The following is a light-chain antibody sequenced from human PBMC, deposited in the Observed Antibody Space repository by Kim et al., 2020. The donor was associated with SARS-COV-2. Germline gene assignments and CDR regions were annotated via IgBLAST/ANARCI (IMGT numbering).Light chain of an antibody. J-gene: IGKJ4*01. CDR1: QSVSSSY. Sequence: EIVLTQSPATLSLSPGERAALSCRASQSVSSSYLAWYQQKPGQAPRLLIYGASSRATGIPDRFSGSGSGTDFTLTITRLEPDDFAVYYCQQYGTSPLTFGGGTKLVI. CDR2: GAS. V-gene: IGKV3-20*01. CDR3: QQYGTSPLT.